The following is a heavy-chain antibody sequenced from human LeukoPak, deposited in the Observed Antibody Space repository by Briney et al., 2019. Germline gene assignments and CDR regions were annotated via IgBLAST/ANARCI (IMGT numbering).Heavy chain of an antibody. CDR2: IIPIFGAA. D-gene: IGHD5-12*01. V-gene: IGHV1-69*06. Sequence: SVKVSCKASGGTFSSYAISWVRQAPGQGLEWMGGIIPIFGAANYAQKFQGRVTITADKSTSTAYMELSSLRSEDTAVYYCASCGDIVATACDYWGQGTLVTVSS. J-gene: IGHJ4*02. CDR3: ASCGDIVATACDY. CDR1: GGTFSSYA.